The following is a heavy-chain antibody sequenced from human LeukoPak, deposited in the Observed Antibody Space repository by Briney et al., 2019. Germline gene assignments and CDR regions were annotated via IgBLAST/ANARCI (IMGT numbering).Heavy chain of an antibody. CDR2: LYSSGYS. Sequence: GGSLRLSCAASGFSVSSNYMSWVRQAPGKGLEWVSVLYSSGYSKYADSVKGRFSISRDNSENTLSLQMNSLRAEDTAVYYCAKGIAWFGESIRDGAFDIWGQGTMVTVSS. J-gene: IGHJ3*02. CDR1: GFSVSSNY. CDR3: AKGIAWFGESIRDGAFDI. V-gene: IGHV3-66*01. D-gene: IGHD3-10*01.